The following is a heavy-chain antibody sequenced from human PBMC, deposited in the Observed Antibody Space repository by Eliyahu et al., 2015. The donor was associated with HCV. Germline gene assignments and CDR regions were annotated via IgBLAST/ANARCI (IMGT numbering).Heavy chain of an antibody. D-gene: IGHD3-10*01. V-gene: IGHV1-2*06. J-gene: IGHJ6*02. CDR3: ASSLTPYYYGSGSYTYGMDV. CDR1: GYTFTGYY. Sequence: QVQLVQSGAEVKKPGASVKVSCKASGYTFTGYYMHWVQRAPGQGLEWMGRINPNSGGTNYAQKFQGRVTMTRDTSISTAYMELSRLRSDDTAVYYCASSLTPYYYGSGSYTYGMDVWGQGTTVTVSS. CDR2: INPNSGGT.